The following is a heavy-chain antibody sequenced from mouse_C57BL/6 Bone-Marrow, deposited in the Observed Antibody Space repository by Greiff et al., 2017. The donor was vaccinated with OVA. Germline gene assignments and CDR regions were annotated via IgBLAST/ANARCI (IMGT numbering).Heavy chain of an antibody. CDR3: ARLDYDGRDY. Sequence: EVQRVESGGGLVQPGGSLKLSCAASGFTFSDYGMAWVRQAPRKGPECVTFLSNLAYSIYYADTVTGRFTISRENAKNTLYLEMSSLRSEDTAMYYCARLDYDGRDYWGQGTTLTVSS. D-gene: IGHD2-4*01. J-gene: IGHJ2*01. V-gene: IGHV5-15*01. CDR1: GFTFSDYG. CDR2: LSNLAYSI.